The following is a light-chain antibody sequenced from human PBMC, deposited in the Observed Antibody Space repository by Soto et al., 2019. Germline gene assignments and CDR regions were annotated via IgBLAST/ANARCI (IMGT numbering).Light chain of an antibody. Sequence: EIVMTQSPATLSVSPGERATLSCRASQSVSSNLAWYHQKPGQAPRLLIYGASTRATVIPARFSGSGSGTEFTLTISSLQSEDFADYYCQQYNNWTPELTFGGGTKVEIK. CDR1: QSVSSN. CDR2: GAS. V-gene: IGKV3-15*01. J-gene: IGKJ4*01. CDR3: QQYNNWTPELT.